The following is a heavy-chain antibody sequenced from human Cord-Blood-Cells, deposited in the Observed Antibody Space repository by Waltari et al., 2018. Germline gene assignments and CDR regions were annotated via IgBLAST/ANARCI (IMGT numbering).Heavy chain of an antibody. J-gene: IGHJ3*02. Sequence: EVQLVETGGGLIQPGGSLRLSCAASGFTVSSHYMSWVRQAPGKGLEWVSVIYSGGSTYYADSVKGRFTISRDNSKNTLYLQMNSLRAEDTAVYYCARAVYSSSWYRRDAFDIWGQGTMVTVSS. D-gene: IGHD6-13*01. CDR2: IYSGGST. CDR1: GFTVSSHY. V-gene: IGHV3-53*02. CDR3: ARAVYSSSWYRRDAFDI.